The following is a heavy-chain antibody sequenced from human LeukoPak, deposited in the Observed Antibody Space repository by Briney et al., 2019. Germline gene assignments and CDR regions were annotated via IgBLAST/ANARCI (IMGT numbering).Heavy chain of an antibody. Sequence: GGSLRLSCAASGFTFSSYSMNWVRQAPGKGLEWVANLNQDGSEKDYVDSVKGRFTISRDNAKNSLYLQINSLRVEDTAVYYCASKPYTSPSSVDYWGQGTLVIVSS. CDR2: LNQDGSEK. CDR1: GFTFSSYS. J-gene: IGHJ4*02. V-gene: IGHV3-7*01. D-gene: IGHD6-6*01. CDR3: ASKPYTSPSSVDY.